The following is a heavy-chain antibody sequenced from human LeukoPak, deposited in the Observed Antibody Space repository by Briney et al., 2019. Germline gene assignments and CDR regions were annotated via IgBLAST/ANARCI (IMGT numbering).Heavy chain of an antibody. V-gene: IGHV1-69*04. D-gene: IGHD2-2*01. Sequence: ASVKVSCKASGGTFSSYAISWVRQAPGQGLEWMGRIVPIFGIANYAQKFQGRVTITADKSTSTAYMELSSLRSEDTAVYYCARGPYWSSTSCYYAGRLAGWGQGTLVTVSS. CDR1: GGTFSSYA. CDR3: ARGPYWSSTSCYYAGRLAG. J-gene: IGHJ4*02. CDR2: IVPIFGIA.